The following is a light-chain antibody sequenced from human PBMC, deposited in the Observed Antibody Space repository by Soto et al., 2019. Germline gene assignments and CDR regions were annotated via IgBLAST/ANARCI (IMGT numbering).Light chain of an antibody. CDR3: QSYDTHQRGV. V-gene: IGLV1-40*01. Sequence: QSVLTQPPSVSGAPGQRVTISCTGSSSNIGAGYDVHGYQQFPGTAPKLLIYANNNRPSGVPDRFSASKSGTSASLAITGLQADDEAEYYCQSYDTHQRGVFGNGTKLTVL. CDR2: ANN. CDR1: SSNIGAGYD. J-gene: IGLJ1*01.